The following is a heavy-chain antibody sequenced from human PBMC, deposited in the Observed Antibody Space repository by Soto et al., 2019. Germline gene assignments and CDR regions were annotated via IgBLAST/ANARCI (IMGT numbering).Heavy chain of an antibody. CDR3: ARERDYDFWSGYLYYFDY. D-gene: IGHD3-3*01. Sequence: ASVKVSCKASGYTFNRYGISWVRQAPGQGLEWMGWISGYNGNTKYVQKLQGRVTMTTDTSTGTAYMELRSLRSDDTAIYYCARERDYDFWSGYLYYFDYWGQGTLVTVSS. V-gene: IGHV1-18*01. CDR1: GYTFNRYG. J-gene: IGHJ4*02. CDR2: ISGYNGNT.